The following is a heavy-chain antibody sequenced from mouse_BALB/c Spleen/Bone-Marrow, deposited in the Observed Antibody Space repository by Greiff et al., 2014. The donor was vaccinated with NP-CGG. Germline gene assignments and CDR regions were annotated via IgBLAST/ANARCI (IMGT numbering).Heavy chain of an antibody. D-gene: IGHD2-14*01. CDR1: GYSFTSYW. V-gene: IGHV1-61*01. Sequence: VQLQQSGAELVRPGASVKLSCKASGYSFTSYWMNWVKQRPGQGLEWFGMIHPSDSETRLNQKFKDKATLTVDKSSSTAYMQLSSPTSEDSAVYYCARGVRGFAYWGQGTLVTVSA. J-gene: IGHJ3*01. CDR2: IHPSDSET. CDR3: ARGVRGFAY.